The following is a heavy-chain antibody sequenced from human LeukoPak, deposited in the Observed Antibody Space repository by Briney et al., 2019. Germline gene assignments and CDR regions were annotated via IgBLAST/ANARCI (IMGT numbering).Heavy chain of an antibody. J-gene: IGHJ3*02. CDR1: GYTFTSYY. V-gene: IGHV1-46*01. CDR2: INPSGGST. CDR3: ARELPPHDAFDI. Sequence: ASVKVSCKASGYTFTSYYMHWVRQAPGQGLEWMGIINPSGGSTSYAQKFQGRVTMARDMSTSTVYMELSSLRSEDTAVYYCARELPPHDAFDIWGQGTMVTVSS.